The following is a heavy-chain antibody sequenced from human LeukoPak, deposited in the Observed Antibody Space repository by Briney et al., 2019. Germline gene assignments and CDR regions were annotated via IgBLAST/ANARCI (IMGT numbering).Heavy chain of an antibody. CDR3: TTEMRWELPTDY. V-gene: IGHV3-15*01. CDR1: GFTFTNAW. J-gene: IGHJ4*02. Sequence: PGGSLRLSCAASGFTFTNAWMSWVRQAPGKGLEWVGRIKSKTDGGTTDYAAPVKGRFTISRDDSKNTVYLQMNSLKTEDTAVYYCTTEMRWELPTDYWGQGTLVTVSS. D-gene: IGHD1-26*01. CDR2: IKSKTDGGTT.